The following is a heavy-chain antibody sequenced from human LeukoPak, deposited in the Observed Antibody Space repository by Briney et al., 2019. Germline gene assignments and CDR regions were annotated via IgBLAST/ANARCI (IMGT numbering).Heavy chain of an antibody. V-gene: IGHV3-23*01. CDR1: GFTFSTYS. CDR3: AKDDAWLRFGE. D-gene: IGHD3-10*01. J-gene: IGHJ4*02. CDR2: ISPSGDIT. Sequence: GGSLRLSCAASGFTFSTYSINWVRQAPGKGLEWVSGISPSGDITYYADSVKGRFTISRDNSKNTLYLEVISLTAEDTAVYYCAKDDAWLRFGEWSQGTLVTVSS.